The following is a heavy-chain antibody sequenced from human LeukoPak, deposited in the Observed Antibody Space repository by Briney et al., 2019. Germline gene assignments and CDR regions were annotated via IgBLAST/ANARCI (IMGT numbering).Heavy chain of an antibody. Sequence: ASVNVSCTASGYTFTGYYMHWVRQAPGQGVEWMGWINPNSGGTNYAQKFQGRVTMTRDTSISTAYMELSRLRSDDTAVYYCARYCSSTSCSDYWGQGTLVTVSS. CDR2: INPNSGGT. D-gene: IGHD2-2*01. J-gene: IGHJ4*02. CDR3: ARYCSSTSCSDY. CDR1: GYTFTGYY. V-gene: IGHV1-2*02.